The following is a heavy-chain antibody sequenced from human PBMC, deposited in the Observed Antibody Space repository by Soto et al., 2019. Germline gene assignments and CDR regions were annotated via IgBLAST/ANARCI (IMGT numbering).Heavy chain of an antibody. D-gene: IGHD6-6*01. CDR1: GGTFSSYA. CDR3: ARDSSDWFDP. Sequence: GASVKVSCKASGGTFSSYAISWVRQAPGQGLGWMGGIIPIFGTANYAQKFQGRVTITADESTSTAYMELSSLRSEDTAVYYCARDSSDWFDPWGQGALVTVSS. J-gene: IGHJ5*02. CDR2: IIPIFGTA. V-gene: IGHV1-69*13.